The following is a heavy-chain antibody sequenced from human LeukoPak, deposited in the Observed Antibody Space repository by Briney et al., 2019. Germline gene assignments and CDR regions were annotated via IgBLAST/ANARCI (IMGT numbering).Heavy chain of an antibody. V-gene: IGHV1-18*01. CDR2: ISAYNGNT. J-gene: IGHJ5*02. Sequence: ASVKVSCKASGYTFTSYGISWVRQAPGQGLEWMGWISAYNGNTNYAQKFQGRVTMTRDTSISTAYMELSRLRSDDTAVYYCAREFRSVYCSGGSCYSIGFDPWGQGTLVTVSS. D-gene: IGHD2-15*01. CDR3: AREFRSVYCSGGSCYSIGFDP. CDR1: GYTFTSYG.